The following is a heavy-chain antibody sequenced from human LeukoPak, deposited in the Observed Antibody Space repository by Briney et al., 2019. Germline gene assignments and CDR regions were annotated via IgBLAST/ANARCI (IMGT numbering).Heavy chain of an antibody. D-gene: IGHD3-10*01. V-gene: IGHV4-59*01. CDR3: ARTGFGELPFDY. CDR2: IFYSGNS. Sequence: SETLSLTCTVSGGSIAGYYWSWIRQPPGKGLEWIGYIFYSGNSNYNPSLKSRVTVSVDTSKNQFSLNLTSVTAADTAVYFCARTGFGELPFDYWGQGTLVTVSS. CDR1: GGSIAGYY. J-gene: IGHJ4*02.